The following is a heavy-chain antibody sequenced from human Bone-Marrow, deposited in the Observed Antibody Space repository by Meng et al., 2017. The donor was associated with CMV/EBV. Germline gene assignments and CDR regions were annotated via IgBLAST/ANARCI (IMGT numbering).Heavy chain of an antibody. CDR1: GGSISSSDYY. Sequence: SETLSLTCTVSGGSISSSDYYWGWIRQPPGKGLEWIGSIYYSGSNYYNAPLKSRVIISVDTSKNQFSLKLSSVTAADTAVYYCARLRGWQVGMDVWGQGTTVTVSS. D-gene: IGHD6-19*01. V-gene: IGHV4-39*01. CDR3: ARLRGWQVGMDV. CDR2: IYYSGSN. J-gene: IGHJ6*02.